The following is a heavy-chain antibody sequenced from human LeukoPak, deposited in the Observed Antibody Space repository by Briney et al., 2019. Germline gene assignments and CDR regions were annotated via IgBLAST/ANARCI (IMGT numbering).Heavy chain of an antibody. CDR1: DYTFTSYG. CDR2: ISAYNGNT. D-gene: IGHD3-22*01. CDR3: ARPKITTYYYDSSGYPTYYFDY. Sequence: ASVKVSCKASDYTFTSYGISWVRQAPGQGLEWMGWISAYNGNTNYAQKLQGRVTMTTDTSTSTAYMELRSLRSDDTAVYYCARPKITTYYYDSSGYPTYYFDYWGQGTLVTVSS. J-gene: IGHJ4*02. V-gene: IGHV1-18*01.